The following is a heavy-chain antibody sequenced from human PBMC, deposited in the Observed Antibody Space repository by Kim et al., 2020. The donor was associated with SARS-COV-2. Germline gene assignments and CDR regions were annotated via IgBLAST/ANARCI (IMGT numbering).Heavy chain of an antibody. V-gene: IGHV4-34*01. J-gene: IGHJ6*02. CDR1: GGSFSGYY. CDR3: ARSSGLGYYHYGMGV. CDR2: INHSGST. D-gene: IGHD3-16*01. Sequence: SETLSLTCAVYGGSFSGYYWSWIRQPPGKGLEWIGEINHSGSTNYNPSLKSRVTISVDTSKNQFSLKLSSVTAADTAVYYCARSSGLGYYHYGMGVWGQGTTVTVSS.